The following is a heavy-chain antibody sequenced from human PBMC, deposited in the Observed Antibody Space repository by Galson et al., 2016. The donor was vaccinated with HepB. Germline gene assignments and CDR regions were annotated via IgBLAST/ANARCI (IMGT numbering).Heavy chain of an antibody. D-gene: IGHD5-18*01. CDR2: ISGSGPGT. V-gene: IGHV3-23*01. J-gene: IGHJ4*03. CDR1: GFTFSTYA. Sequence: SLRLSCAASGFTFSTYAMSWVRQAPGKGLEWVSAISGSGPGTYYAGPVKGRFTISRDNSKNTLYLQMNSLRAEDTAVYYCAKGYGLWDYWGQGTMVTV. CDR3: AKGYGLWDY.